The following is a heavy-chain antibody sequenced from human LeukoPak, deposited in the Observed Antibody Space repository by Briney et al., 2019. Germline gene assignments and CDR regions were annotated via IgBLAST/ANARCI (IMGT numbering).Heavy chain of an antibody. D-gene: IGHD2-21*01. J-gene: IGHJ6*02. CDR3: ARDIRMAYYYHGMDV. V-gene: IGHV4-31*03. CDR1: GGSINSGGYY. CDR2: IYYSGST. Sequence: SETLSLTCTVSGGSINSGGYYWSWIRQHPGKGLEWIGNIYYSGSTYYNPSLKSRTTISVDTSKNQFSLKLSSVTAADTAVYYCARDIRMAYYYHGMDVWGQGTTVTV.